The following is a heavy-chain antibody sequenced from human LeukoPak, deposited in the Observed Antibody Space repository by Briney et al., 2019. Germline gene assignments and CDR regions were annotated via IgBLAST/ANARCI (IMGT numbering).Heavy chain of an antibody. CDR1: GGSISSGDYY. V-gene: IGHV4-30-4*01. J-gene: IGHJ4*02. CDR2: IYYSGST. D-gene: IGHD3-16*01. Sequence: PSETLSLTCTVSGGSISSGDYYWSWIRQPPGTGLEWIGYIYYSGSTYYNPSLKSRVTTSVDTSKNQFSLKLSSVTAADTAVYYCARDQNGGGTADYWGQGTLVTVSS. CDR3: ARDQNGGGTADY.